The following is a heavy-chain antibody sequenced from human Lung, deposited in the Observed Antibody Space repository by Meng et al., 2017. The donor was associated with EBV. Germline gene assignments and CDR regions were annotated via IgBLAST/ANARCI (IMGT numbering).Heavy chain of an antibody. Sequence: QGQLQAAGPGLVEPYQTLSLTCTVSGGSMSSGNYYWSWIRQPPGKGLEWIGYIHHSGSAYYNPSLKSRVSISVDTSKNQFSLNLNSMTAADTAVYYCASFDHIPRRNYFDYWGQGTLVTVSS. CDR1: GGSMSSGNYY. CDR2: IHHSGSA. V-gene: IGHV4-30-4*01. D-gene: IGHD2-21*01. CDR3: ASFDHIPRRNYFDY. J-gene: IGHJ4*02.